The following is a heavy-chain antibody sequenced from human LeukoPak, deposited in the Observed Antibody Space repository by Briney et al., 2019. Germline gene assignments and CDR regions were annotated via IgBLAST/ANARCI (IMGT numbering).Heavy chain of an antibody. D-gene: IGHD7-27*01. J-gene: IGHJ3*02. CDR1: GGSISSSSYY. V-gene: IGHV4-39*07. Sequence: SETLSLTCTVSGGSISSSSYYWGWLRQPPGKGLEWIGSIYYSGSTYYNPSLKSRVTISLDTSKNQFSLRLSSLTAADTAVYYCARDRLSLGAFDIWGQGTMVTVSS. CDR3: ARDRLSLGAFDI. CDR2: IYYSGST.